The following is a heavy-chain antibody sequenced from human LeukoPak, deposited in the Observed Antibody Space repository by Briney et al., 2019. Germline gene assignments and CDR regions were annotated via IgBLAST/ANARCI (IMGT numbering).Heavy chain of an antibody. Sequence: ASVKVSCKASGGTFSSYAISWVRQAPGQGLEWMGGIIPIFGTANYAQKFQGRVTITTDESTSTACMELSSLRSEDTAVYYCARDRVSSSPYYYYMDVWGKGTTVTVSS. CDR1: GGTFSSYA. CDR2: IIPIFGTA. D-gene: IGHD6-6*01. CDR3: ARDRVSSSPYYYYMDV. J-gene: IGHJ6*03. V-gene: IGHV1-69*05.